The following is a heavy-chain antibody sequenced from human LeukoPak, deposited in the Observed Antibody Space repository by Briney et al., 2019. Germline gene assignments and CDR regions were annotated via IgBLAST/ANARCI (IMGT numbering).Heavy chain of an antibody. Sequence: GESLKISFKGSGYSFTSYWIGWVRQRPGKGLEGRGIIYPGDSDTRYSPSFQGQVTISADKSISTAYLQWSSLKASDTAMYYCARFSIAAAGSWFDPWGQGTLVTVSS. CDR2: IYPGDSDT. D-gene: IGHD6-13*01. J-gene: IGHJ5*02. CDR3: ARFSIAAAGSWFDP. CDR1: GYSFTSYW. V-gene: IGHV5-51*01.